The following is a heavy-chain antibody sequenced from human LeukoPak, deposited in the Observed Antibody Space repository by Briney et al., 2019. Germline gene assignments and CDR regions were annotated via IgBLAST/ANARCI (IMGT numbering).Heavy chain of an antibody. CDR3: ATQLRYSYDNGGYYYESYYFDY. V-gene: IGHV4-59*08. CDR1: GGSISSDS. D-gene: IGHD3-22*01. CDR2: IYHSGST. Sequence: SETLSLTCTVSGGSISSDSWSWLRQPPGKGLEWLGSIYHSGSTYYNPSLNSRVTLSVDTSKNQFSLKLNSVTAADTAVYYCATQLRYSYDNGGYYYESYYFDYWGQGTLVTVSS. J-gene: IGHJ4*02.